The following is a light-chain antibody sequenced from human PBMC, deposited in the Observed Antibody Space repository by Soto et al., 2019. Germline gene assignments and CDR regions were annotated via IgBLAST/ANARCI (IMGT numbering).Light chain of an antibody. CDR1: SSNIGAGSD. CDR2: GNS. CDR3: QSYDSSLSGSV. Sequence: QPVLTQPPSVSGAPGQRVTISCTGRSSNIGAGSDVHWYQQLPGTAPKLLIYGNSNRPSGVPDRFSGSKSGTSASLAITGLQAEDEADYYCQSYDSSLSGSVFGGWTKLTVL. J-gene: IGLJ3*02. V-gene: IGLV1-40*01.